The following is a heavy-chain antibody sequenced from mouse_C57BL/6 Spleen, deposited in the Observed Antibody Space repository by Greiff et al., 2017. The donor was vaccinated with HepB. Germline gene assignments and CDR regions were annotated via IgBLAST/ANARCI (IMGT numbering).Heavy chain of an antibody. Sequence: EVQLQQSGPELVKPGASVKIPCKASGYTFTDYNMDWVKQSHGKSLEWIGDSNPNNGGTIYNQKFKGKATLTVDKPSSTAYMELRSLTSEDTAVYYCARHSSGYLAWFAYWGQGTLVTVSA. D-gene: IGHD3-2*02. V-gene: IGHV1-18*01. J-gene: IGHJ3*01. CDR3: ARHSSGYLAWFAY. CDR2: SNPNNGGT. CDR1: GYTFTDYN.